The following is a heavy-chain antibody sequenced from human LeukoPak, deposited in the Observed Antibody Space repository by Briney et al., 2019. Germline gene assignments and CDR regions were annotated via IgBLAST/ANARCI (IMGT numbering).Heavy chain of an antibody. CDR1: GYTFTGCY. CDR2: INPNSGGT. CDR3: ARDRGAAAKRYFDY. J-gene: IGHJ4*02. V-gene: IGHV1-2*02. Sequence: ASVKVSCKASGYTFTGCYMHWVRQAPGQGLEWMGWINPNSGGTNYAQKFQGRVTMTRDRSISTAYMELSRLRSDDTAVYYCARDRGAAAKRYFDYWGQGTLVTVSS. D-gene: IGHD6-13*01.